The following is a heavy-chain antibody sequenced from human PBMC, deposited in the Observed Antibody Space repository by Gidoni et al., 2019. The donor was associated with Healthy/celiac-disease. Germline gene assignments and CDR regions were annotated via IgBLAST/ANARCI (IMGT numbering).Heavy chain of an antibody. CDR3: ASQDSRDDAFDI. CDR2: IYYSGST. V-gene: IGHV4-39*01. D-gene: IGHD6-13*01. CDR1: GGSISSSSYY. Sequence: QLQLQESGPGLVKPSETLSLTCTVSGGSISSSSYYWGWIRQPPGKGLEWIGSIYYSGSTYYNPSLKSRVTISVDTSKNQFSLKLSSVTAADTAVYYCASQDSRDDAFDIWGQGTMVTVSS. J-gene: IGHJ3*02.